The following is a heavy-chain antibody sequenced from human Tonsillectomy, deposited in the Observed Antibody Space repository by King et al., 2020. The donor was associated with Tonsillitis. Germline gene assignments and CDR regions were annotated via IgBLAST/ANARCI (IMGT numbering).Heavy chain of an antibody. CDR1: GYTFTSYA. J-gene: IGHJ3*02. CDR2: INAGNGNP. V-gene: IGHV1-3*01. Sequence: QLVQSGAEVEKPGASVKVSCKASGYTFTSYAMHWVRQAPGQRLEWMGWINAGNGNPKYSQKFQGRVTITRETSARTAYMELSSLRSEDTAVYFCAREEYSGYDWAFDIWGQGTMVTVSS. D-gene: IGHD5-12*01. CDR3: AREEYSGYDWAFDI.